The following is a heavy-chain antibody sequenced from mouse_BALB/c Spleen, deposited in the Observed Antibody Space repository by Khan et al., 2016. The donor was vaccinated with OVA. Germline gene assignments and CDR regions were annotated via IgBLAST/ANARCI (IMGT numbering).Heavy chain of an antibody. J-gene: IGHJ2*01. Sequence: VQLQESGAELAKPGASVKMSCKASGYTFTTYWMHWVKQRPGQGLEWIGYINPTSGYTDYNEKFKDRATLSADRSSSTAYMQLSSLTSEDSAVYYCTRDRIGYWGKGTTLTVSS. V-gene: IGHV1-7*01. CDR2: INPTSGYT. CDR3: TRDRIGY. CDR1: GYTFTTYW.